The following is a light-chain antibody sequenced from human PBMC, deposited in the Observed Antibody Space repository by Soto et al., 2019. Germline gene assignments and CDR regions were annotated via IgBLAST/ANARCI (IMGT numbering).Light chain of an antibody. J-gene: IGKJ5*01. Sequence: DFVMTQTPLSSPVTLGQRASISCRASQSLVHSDGISHLSWLHQRPGQPPRLLIYKISNRFSGIPDRVSGSGAGTDFTLTIDRVEAEDVGIYYCMHAIESLTFGQGTRLEI. CDR2: KIS. V-gene: IGKV2-24*01. CDR1: QSLVHSDGISH. CDR3: MHAIESLT.